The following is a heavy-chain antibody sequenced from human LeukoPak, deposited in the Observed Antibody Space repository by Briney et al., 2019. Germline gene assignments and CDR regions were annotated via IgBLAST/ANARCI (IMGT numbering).Heavy chain of an antibody. Sequence: ASVTVSCKSAGYTFTDYYMHWVRQAPGQGLEWMGWINPKSGGTDYAQRFHGRVSMTRDTSISTAYMELSRLSPDDTAVYYCARDPYDRPYYFDYWGQGTLVTVSS. CDR3: ARDPYDRPYYFDY. D-gene: IGHD2-8*01. CDR2: INPKSGGT. CDR1: GYTFTDYY. J-gene: IGHJ4*02. V-gene: IGHV1-2*02.